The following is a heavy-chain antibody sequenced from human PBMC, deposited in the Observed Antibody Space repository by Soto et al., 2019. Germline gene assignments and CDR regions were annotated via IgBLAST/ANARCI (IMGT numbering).Heavy chain of an antibody. CDR3: ARDRGMVRGVIFDAFDI. CDR2: IYTSGST. V-gene: IGHV4-4*07. D-gene: IGHD3-10*01. J-gene: IGHJ3*02. Sequence: PSETLALTCTVSGGSISSYYWSWIRQPAGKGLEWIGRIYTSGSTNYNPSLKSRVTMSVDTSKNQFSLKLSSVTAADTAVYYCARDRGMVRGVIFDAFDIWGQGTMVTVSS. CDR1: GGSISSYY.